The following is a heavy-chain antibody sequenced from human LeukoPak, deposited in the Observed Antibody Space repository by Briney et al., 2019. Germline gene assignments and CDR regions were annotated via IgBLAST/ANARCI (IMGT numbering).Heavy chain of an antibody. V-gene: IGHV3-30*02. CDR1: GFTFSSYA. J-gene: IGHJ4*02. CDR3: AKGLQSSGWQSFDS. CDR2: ITYDGTYK. Sequence: GGSLTLSCAASGFTFSSYAMHWVRQAPGKGLEWVTFITYDGTYKYSADSVKGRFTISRDNSKNTLYLQMNSLRPEDSAVYYCAKGLQSSGWQSFDSWGQGTLVTVSS. D-gene: IGHD6-19*01.